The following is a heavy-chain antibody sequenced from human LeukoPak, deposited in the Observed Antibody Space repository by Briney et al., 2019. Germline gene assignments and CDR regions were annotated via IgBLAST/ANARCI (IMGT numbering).Heavy chain of an antibody. CDR3: AKREYSYGPNFDY. CDR1: GFTFSSYA. J-gene: IGHJ4*02. Sequence: PGGSLRLSCAASGFTFSSYAMSWVRQAPGKGLEWVSGISGSGGSTYYADSVKGRFTISRDNFKNTLYLQMNSLRAEDTAVYYCAKREYSYGPNFDYWGQGTLVTVSS. CDR2: ISGSGGST. D-gene: IGHD5-18*01. V-gene: IGHV3-23*01.